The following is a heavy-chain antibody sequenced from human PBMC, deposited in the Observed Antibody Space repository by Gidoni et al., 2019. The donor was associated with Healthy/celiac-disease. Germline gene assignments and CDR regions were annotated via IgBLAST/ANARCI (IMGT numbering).Heavy chain of an antibody. V-gene: IGHV3-9*01. CDR3: AKDNGWNYVRDAFDI. J-gene: IGHJ3*02. CDR1: GFTFDDYA. D-gene: IGHD1-7*01. Sequence: EVQLVESGGGLVQPGRSLRLSCAASGFTFDDYAMHWVRQAPGKGLEWVSGISWNSGSIGYADSVKGRFTISRDNAKNSLYLQMNSLRAEDTALYYCAKDNGWNYVRDAFDIWGQGTMVTVSS. CDR2: ISWNSGSI.